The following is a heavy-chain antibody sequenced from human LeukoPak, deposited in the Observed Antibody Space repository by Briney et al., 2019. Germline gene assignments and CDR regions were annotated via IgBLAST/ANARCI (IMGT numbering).Heavy chain of an antibody. J-gene: IGHJ4*02. V-gene: IGHV1-2*02. CDR3: ARENNSGWYRKAALDY. Sequence: ASVKVSCKASGYTFTGYYIHWVRQAPGQGLEWMGWINPNGGGTNYAQKFQGRVTLTRDTSISTAYMEVNSLESDDTAVYYCARENNSGWYRKAALDYWGQGTLVTVTS. CDR2: INPNGGGT. D-gene: IGHD6-19*01. CDR1: GYTFTGYY.